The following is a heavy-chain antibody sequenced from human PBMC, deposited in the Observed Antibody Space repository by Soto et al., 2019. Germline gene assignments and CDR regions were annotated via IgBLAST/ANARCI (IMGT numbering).Heavy chain of an antibody. J-gene: IGHJ6*02. CDR2: ISSSSSTI. V-gene: IGHV3-48*02. D-gene: IGHD2-2*02. CDR3: ARDYHYCSSTSCHSFDYYYGMDV. Sequence: GGSLRLSCAASGFTFSSYSMNWVRQAPGKGLEWVSYISSSSSTIYYADSVKGRFTISRDNAKNSLYLQMNSLRDEDTAVYYCARDYHYCSSTSCHSFDYYYGMDVWGQGTTVTVSS. CDR1: GFTFSSYS.